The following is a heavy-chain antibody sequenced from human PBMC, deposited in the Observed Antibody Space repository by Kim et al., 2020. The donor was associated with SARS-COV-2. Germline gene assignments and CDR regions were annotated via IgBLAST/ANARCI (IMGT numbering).Heavy chain of an antibody. J-gene: IGHJ2*01. CDR1: GATLSGDD. CDR2: INQYGIS. D-gene: IGHD3-10*01. Sequence: SETLSLTCGVYGATLSGDDWSWLRQPPGKGLEWIGQINQYGISHYNTSLESRVTILRDRSKNQVSLRLTSTAVADTAIYYCARLKVSRGGLVLWGRGTGVSVSS. CDR3: ARLKVSRGGLVL. V-gene: IGHV4-34*01.